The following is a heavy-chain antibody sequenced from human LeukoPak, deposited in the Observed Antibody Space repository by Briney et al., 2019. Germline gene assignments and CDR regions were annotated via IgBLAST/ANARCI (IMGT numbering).Heavy chain of an antibody. Sequence: GGSLRLSCAASGFTFSSYGMSWVRQAPGKGLEWVSAISGSGGSTYYADSVKGRFTISRDNSKNTLYLQMNSLRAEDTAVYYCARGGYYNILTGFRSRFLGFDYWGQGTLVTVSS. CDR1: GFTFSSYG. J-gene: IGHJ4*02. D-gene: IGHD3-9*01. CDR3: ARGGYYNILTGFRSRFLGFDY. V-gene: IGHV3-23*01. CDR2: ISGSGGST.